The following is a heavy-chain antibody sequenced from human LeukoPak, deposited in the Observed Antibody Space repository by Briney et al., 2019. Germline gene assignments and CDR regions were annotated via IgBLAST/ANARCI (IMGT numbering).Heavy chain of an antibody. CDR3: AKRAPETYYYGSGTYPLDH. D-gene: IGHD3-10*01. CDR1: GFTFSNYA. CDR2: IGYNGAAT. J-gene: IGHJ4*02. V-gene: IGHV3-23*01. Sequence: GGSLRLSCEASGFTFSNYAMNWVRQAPGKGPEWLSSIGYNGAATHYADSMRGRFTISRDNSKNTLYLQLNSLRAEDTAVYYCAKRAPETYYYGSGTYPLDHWGQGTLVTVYS.